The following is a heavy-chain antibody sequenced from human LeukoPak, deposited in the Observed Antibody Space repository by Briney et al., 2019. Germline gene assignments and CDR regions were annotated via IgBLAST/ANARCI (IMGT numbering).Heavy chain of an antibody. D-gene: IGHD3-22*01. V-gene: IGHV4-30-4*07. CDR3: AGTQHYDGSGPVPWFDP. Sequence: SQTLSLTCAVSGGSISSGSYSWSWIRQPPGKGLQWIGYIYHTGKTYYNPSLNSRVTISVDMSMNHLSLRLSSVTAADTAVYYCAGTQHYDGSGPVPWFDPWGQGTLVTVSS. CDR1: GGSISSGSYS. J-gene: IGHJ5*02. CDR2: IYHTGKT.